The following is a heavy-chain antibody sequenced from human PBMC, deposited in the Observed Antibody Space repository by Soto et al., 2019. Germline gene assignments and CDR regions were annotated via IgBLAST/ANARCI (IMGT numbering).Heavy chain of an antibody. CDR1: GFTFSSYG. D-gene: IGHD3-22*01. V-gene: IGHV3-33*01. Sequence: GGSLRLSCAASGFTFSSYGMHWVRQAPGKGLEWVAVIWYDGSNKYYADSVKGRFTISRDNSKNTLYLQMNSLRAEDTAVYYCARDNGDSSGYYPEGIDYWGQGTLVTVSS. CDR3: ARDNGDSSGYYPEGIDY. J-gene: IGHJ4*02. CDR2: IWYDGSNK.